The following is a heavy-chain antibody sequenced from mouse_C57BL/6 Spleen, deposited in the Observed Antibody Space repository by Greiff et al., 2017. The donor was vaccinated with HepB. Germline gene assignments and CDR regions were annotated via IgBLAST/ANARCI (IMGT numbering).Heavy chain of an antibody. V-gene: IGHV14-1*01. CDR3: TCYYGSSPWYFDV. Sequence: VQLQQSGAELVRPGASVKLSCTASGFNIKDYYMHWVKQRPEQGLEWIGRIDPEDGDTEYAPKFQGKATMTADTSSNTAYLQLSSLTSEDTAVYYGTCYYGSSPWYFDVWGTGTTVTVSS. CDR2: IDPEDGDT. J-gene: IGHJ1*03. D-gene: IGHD1-1*01. CDR1: GFNIKDYY.